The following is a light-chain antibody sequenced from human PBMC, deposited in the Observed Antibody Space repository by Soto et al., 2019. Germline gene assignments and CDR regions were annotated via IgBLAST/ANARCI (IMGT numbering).Light chain of an antibody. CDR2: KAS. V-gene: IGKV1-5*03. Sequence: DIQMTQSPSTLSASVGDRVTITCLASQSISSWLAWYQQKPGKAPKFLIYKASNLEVGVPSRFSGSGSGTEFTLTISSLQPDDFATYYCQQYNSYPITFGQGTRLEIK. CDR1: QSISSW. J-gene: IGKJ5*01. CDR3: QQYNSYPIT.